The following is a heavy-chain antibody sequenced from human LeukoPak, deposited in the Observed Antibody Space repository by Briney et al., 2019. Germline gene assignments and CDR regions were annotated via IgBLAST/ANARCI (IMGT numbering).Heavy chain of an antibody. CDR1: GFTFSSYA. CDR3: AKLMVRGVMSVSSDY. D-gene: IGHD3-10*01. Sequence: GGSLRLSCAASGFTFSSYAMSWVSQAPGKGLEWVSAISGSGGSTYYADSVKGRFTISRDNSKNTLYLQMNSLRAEDTAVYYCAKLMVRGVMSVSSDYWGQGTLVTVSS. CDR2: ISGSGGST. J-gene: IGHJ4*02. V-gene: IGHV3-23*01.